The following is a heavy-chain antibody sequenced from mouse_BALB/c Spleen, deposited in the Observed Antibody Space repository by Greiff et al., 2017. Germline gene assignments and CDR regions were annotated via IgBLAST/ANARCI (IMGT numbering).Heavy chain of an antibody. V-gene: IGHV14-3*02. CDR1: GFNIKDTY. Sequence: VQLQQSGAELVKPGASVKLSCTASGFNIKDTYMHWVKQRPEQGLEWIGRIDPANGNTKYDPKFQGKATITADTSSNTAYLQLSSLTSEDTAVYYCAGYDYDGAMDYWGQGTSVTVSS. J-gene: IGHJ4*01. CDR3: AGYDYDGAMDY. CDR2: IDPANGNT. D-gene: IGHD2-4*01.